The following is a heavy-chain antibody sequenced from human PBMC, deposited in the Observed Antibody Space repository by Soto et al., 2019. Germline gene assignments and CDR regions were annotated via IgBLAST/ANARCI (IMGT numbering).Heavy chain of an antibody. D-gene: IGHD5-18*01. J-gene: IGHJ4*02. V-gene: IGHV3-33*01. CDR3: ARCNRIQLWYFDY. Sequence: GWSLRLSCAASGFTFSSYGLNWVRQAPGKGLEWVAVIWYDGSNKYYADSVKGRFTISRDNSKNTLYLQMNSLRAEHTAVYYCARCNRIQLWYFDYWGQGALVTVSS. CDR1: GFTFSSYG. CDR2: IWYDGSNK.